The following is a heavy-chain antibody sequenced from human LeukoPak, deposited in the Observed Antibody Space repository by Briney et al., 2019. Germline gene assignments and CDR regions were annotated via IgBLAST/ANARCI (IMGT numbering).Heavy chain of an antibody. CDR2: ISFDGVNK. J-gene: IGHJ4*02. Sequence: PGRSLTLSCAASGFTFSSYAMHWVRQAPGKGLEWVAVISFDGVNKYYADAVKGRFTISRDSSRSTLYLQMHSLRRDDSAVYYCASDVSPPVITPVDYWGQGTLVTVSS. CDR3: ASDVSPPVITPVDY. V-gene: IGHV3-30*01. CDR1: GFTFSSYA. D-gene: IGHD3-22*01.